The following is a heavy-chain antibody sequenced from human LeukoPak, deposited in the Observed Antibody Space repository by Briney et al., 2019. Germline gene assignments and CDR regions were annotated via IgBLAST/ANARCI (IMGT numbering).Heavy chain of an antibody. CDR1: GFTFSSYG. CDR2: ISSSSSYI. Sequence: AGGSLRLSCAASGFTFSSYGMHWVRQAPGKGLEWVSSISSSSSYIYYADSVKGRFTISRDNAKNSLYLQMNSLRAEDTAVYYCARDWPTIAAAGTIPEYFQHWGQGTLVTVSS. D-gene: IGHD6-13*01. V-gene: IGHV3-21*01. J-gene: IGHJ1*01. CDR3: ARDWPTIAAAGTIPEYFQH.